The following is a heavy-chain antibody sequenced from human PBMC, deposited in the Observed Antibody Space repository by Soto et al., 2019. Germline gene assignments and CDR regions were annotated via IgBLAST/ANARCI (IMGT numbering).Heavy chain of an antibody. CDR2: IYYSGST. Sequence: TLSLTCTVSGGSISSSSYYWGWIRQPPGKGLEWIGSIYYSGSTYYNPSLKSRVTISVDTSKNLFSLKLSSVTAADTAVYYCARHLPPRYYGSGSYGAFDIWGQGTMVTVSS. V-gene: IGHV4-39*01. D-gene: IGHD3-10*01. J-gene: IGHJ3*02. CDR1: GGSISSSSYY. CDR3: ARHLPPRYYGSGSYGAFDI.